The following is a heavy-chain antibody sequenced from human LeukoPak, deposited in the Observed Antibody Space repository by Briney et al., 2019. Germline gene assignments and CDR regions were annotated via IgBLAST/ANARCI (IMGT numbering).Heavy chain of an antibody. CDR1: SGSISTSSYY. Sequence: PSETLSLTCTVSSGSISTSSYYWGWVRQPPGKALEWIGNIFYSGSTYYSPSLKSRVTISLDTSRNQFSLKLSSVTAADTAAYYCARSVVVAARHRWFDPWGQGTLVTVSS. CDR3: ARSVVVAARHRWFDP. J-gene: IGHJ5*02. CDR2: IFYSGST. V-gene: IGHV4-39*07. D-gene: IGHD2-15*01.